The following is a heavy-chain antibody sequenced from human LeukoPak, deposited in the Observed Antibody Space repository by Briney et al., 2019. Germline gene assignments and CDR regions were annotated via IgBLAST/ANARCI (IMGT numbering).Heavy chain of an antibody. D-gene: IGHD3-16*02. V-gene: IGHV1-24*01. CDR2: FDPEDGET. CDR1: GYTLTELS. Sequence: ASVKVSCKVSGYTLTELSMHWVRQAPGKGLEWMGGFDPEDGETIYAQKFQGRVTMTEDTSTDTAYMELSSPRSEDTAVYYCATDRSSYDYVWGSYRPYYFDYWGQGTLVTVSS. CDR3: ATDRSSYDYVWGSYRPYYFDY. J-gene: IGHJ4*02.